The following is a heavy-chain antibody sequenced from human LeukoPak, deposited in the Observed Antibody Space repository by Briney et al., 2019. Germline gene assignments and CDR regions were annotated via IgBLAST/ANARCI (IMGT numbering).Heavy chain of an antibody. CDR1: GGSFSGFY. V-gene: IGHV4-34*01. CDR3: ARLHARRYTYYYGSGSYLHWFDP. CDR2: INHSGTT. D-gene: IGHD3-10*01. J-gene: IGHJ5*02. Sequence: KASETLSLTCFSGGSFSGFYWSWIRQSPGKGLEWIGEINHSGTTNYNPSLMSRVTISVDTSKNQFSLRLSSVTAADTAVYYCARLHARRYTYYYGSGSYLHWFDPWGQGTLVTVSS.